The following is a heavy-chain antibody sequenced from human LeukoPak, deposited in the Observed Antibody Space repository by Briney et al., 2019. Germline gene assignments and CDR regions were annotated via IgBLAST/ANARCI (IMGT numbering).Heavy chain of an antibody. CDR1: GDSVSAHA. J-gene: IGHJ5*02. V-gene: IGHV6-1*01. CDR3: ARDIVASCAS. D-gene: IGHD3-22*01. Sequence: SQTLSLTCDISGDSVSAHAWPWIRQSPLRGLECLGRTYYKSTWHNEYALSLRGRITIRPDTSKNQFSLHLTSVTPDDTAVYFCARDIVASCASWGQGTLVTVSS. CDR2: TYYKSTWHN.